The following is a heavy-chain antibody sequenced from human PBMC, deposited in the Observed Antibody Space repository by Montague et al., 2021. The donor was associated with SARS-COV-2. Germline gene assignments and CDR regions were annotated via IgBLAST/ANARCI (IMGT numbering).Heavy chain of an antibody. J-gene: IGHJ4*02. CDR2: IYCSGSS. CDR1: GGSISSGSYY. Sequence: TLSLTCTVSGGSISSGSYYWSWIRQHPGKGLEWIGYIYCSGSSYYNSSLKSRVTISVDTSKNQFSLRLSAVTAADTAVYYCARARTSLIVVVNEFDYWGQGTLVTVSS. D-gene: IGHD2-21*01. CDR3: ARARTSLIVVVNEFDY. V-gene: IGHV4-31*03.